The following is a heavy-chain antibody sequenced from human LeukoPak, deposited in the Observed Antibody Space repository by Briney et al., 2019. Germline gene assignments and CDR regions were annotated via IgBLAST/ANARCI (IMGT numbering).Heavy chain of an antibody. CDR2: IIPIFGTA. Sequence: ASVKVSCEASGGTFSRYAISWVRQAPGQGLEWMGGIIPIFGTANYAQKFQGRVTITADESTSTAYMELSSLRSEDTAVYYCARDRIGTGYPFDYWGQGTLVTVSS. V-gene: IGHV1-69*13. CDR3: ARDRIGTGYPFDY. D-gene: IGHD3/OR15-3a*01. J-gene: IGHJ4*02. CDR1: GGTFSRYA.